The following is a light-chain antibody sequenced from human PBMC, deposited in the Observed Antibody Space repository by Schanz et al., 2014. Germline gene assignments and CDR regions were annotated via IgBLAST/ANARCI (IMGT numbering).Light chain of an antibody. CDR1: QGISTW. CDR3: QQANSFPPT. Sequence: DIQMTQSPSSVSASVGARVTITCRASQGISTWIAWYQQKPGKAPRLLIFGAYNLQKGVPSRFSGSGSGTDFNLTITSLQPEDFATYFCQQANSFPPTFGQGTRLEIK. V-gene: IGKV1-12*01. CDR2: GAY. J-gene: IGKJ5*01.